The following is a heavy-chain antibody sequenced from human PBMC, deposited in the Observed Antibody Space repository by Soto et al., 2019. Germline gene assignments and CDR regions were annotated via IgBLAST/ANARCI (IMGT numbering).Heavy chain of an antibody. J-gene: IGHJ6*02. D-gene: IGHD3-3*01. Sequence: QVQLVESGGGVVQPGRSLRLSCAASGFTFSSYGMHWVRQAPGKGLEWVAVISYDGSNKYYADSVKGRFTISRDNSKNTLYLQMNSLRAEDTAVYYCAKDVSPFLEWLLSSGGMDVWGQGTTVTVSS. CDR1: GFTFSSYG. CDR2: ISYDGSNK. CDR3: AKDVSPFLEWLLSSGGMDV. V-gene: IGHV3-30*18.